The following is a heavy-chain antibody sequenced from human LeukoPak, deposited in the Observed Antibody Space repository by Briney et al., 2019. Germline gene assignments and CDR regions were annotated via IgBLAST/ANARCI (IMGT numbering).Heavy chain of an antibody. V-gene: IGHV3-48*02. CDR2: ICSSSSTI. CDR1: GFTFSSYS. CDR3: ARVHDSSGYYRIPFDY. J-gene: IGHJ4*02. Sequence: PGGSLRLSCAASGFTFSSYSMNWVRQAPGKGLEWVSYICSSSSTIYYADSVKGRFTISRDNAKNSLYLQMNSLRDEDTAVYYCARVHDSSGYYRIPFDYWGQGTLVTVSS. D-gene: IGHD3-22*01.